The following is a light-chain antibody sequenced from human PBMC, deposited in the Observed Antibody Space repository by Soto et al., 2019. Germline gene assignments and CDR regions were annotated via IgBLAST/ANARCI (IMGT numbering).Light chain of an antibody. CDR3: QQYGSPPVT. CDR2: GAS. Sequence: EIVLTQSPGTLSLSPGERATLSCRASQSVSSSYLAWYQQKPGQAPRLLIYGASSRATGIPDRVSGSGSGPDFPLTITTLEPDDFAVYYCQQYGSPPVTFGQGTKLEIK. J-gene: IGKJ2*01. V-gene: IGKV3-20*01. CDR1: QSVSSSY.